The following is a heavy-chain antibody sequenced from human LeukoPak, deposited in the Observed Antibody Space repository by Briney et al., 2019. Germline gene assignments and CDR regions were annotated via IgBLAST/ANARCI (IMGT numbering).Heavy chain of an antibody. CDR1: GDSISSSSYY. CDR2: IYYRGST. D-gene: IGHD3-22*01. V-gene: IGHV4-39*01. CDR3: ARRRYYDSTGYLD. J-gene: IGHJ1*01. Sequence: SETLSLTCTISGDSISSSSYYWGWIRQPPGKGLEWIGDIYYRGSTYFNPSLKSRVSISIDTSNNQFSLTLNSVTAADTALYFCARRRYYDSTGYLDWGQGTLVTVSS.